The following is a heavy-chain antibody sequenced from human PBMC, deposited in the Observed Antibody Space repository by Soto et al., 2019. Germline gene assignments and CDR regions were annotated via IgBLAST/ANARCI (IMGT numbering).Heavy chain of an antibody. Sequence: PSETLSLTCTVSGGSISSYYWSWIRQPPGKGLEWIGYIYYSGSTNYNPSLKSRVTISVDTSKNQFSLKLSSVTAADTAVYYCARVTSSGWSGNWFDPLGQGTLVTVSS. CDR3: ARVTSSGWSGNWFDP. V-gene: IGHV4-59*01. CDR1: GGSISSYY. CDR2: IYYSGST. J-gene: IGHJ5*02. D-gene: IGHD6-19*01.